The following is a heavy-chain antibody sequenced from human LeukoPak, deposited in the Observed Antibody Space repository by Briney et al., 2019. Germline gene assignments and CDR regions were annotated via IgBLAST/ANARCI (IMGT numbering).Heavy chain of an antibody. CDR3: AKARGATYGTYYFDY. D-gene: IGHD4/OR15-4a*01. J-gene: IGHJ4*02. CDR2: SGSDGDT. V-gene: IGHV3-23*01. Sequence: PGGSLRLSCAASGFTFSSYAMNWVRQAPGKGLEWVSISGSDGDTYYADSVKGRFTISRDNSKNTLYLQMNSLRAEDTAVYYCAKARGATYGTYYFDYWGQGTLVTVSS. CDR1: GFTFSSYA.